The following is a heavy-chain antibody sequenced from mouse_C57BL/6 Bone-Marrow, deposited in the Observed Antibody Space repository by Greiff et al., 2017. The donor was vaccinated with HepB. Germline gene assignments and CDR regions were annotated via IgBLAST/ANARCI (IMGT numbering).Heavy chain of an antibody. CDR2: IYPGDGDT. CDR3: ARDYYGSSHYDAMDY. Sequence: VKLVESGPELVKPGASVKISCKASGYAFSSSWMNWVKQRPGKGLEWIGRIYPGDGDTNYNGKFKGKATLTADKSSSTAYMQLSSLTSEDSAVYFCARDYYGSSHYDAMDYWGQGTSVTVSS. CDR1: GYAFSSSW. V-gene: IGHV1-82*01. J-gene: IGHJ4*01. D-gene: IGHD1-1*01.